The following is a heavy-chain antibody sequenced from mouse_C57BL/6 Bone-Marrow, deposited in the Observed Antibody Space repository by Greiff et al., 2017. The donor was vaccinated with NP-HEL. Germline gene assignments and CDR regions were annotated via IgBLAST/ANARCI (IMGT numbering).Heavy chain of an antibody. J-gene: IGHJ3*01. Sequence: QVQLKQSGPELVKPGASVKISCKASGYAFSSSWMNWVKQRPGKGLEWIGRIYPGDGDTNYNGKFKGKATLTADKSSSTAYMQLSSLTSEDSAVYFCARRVTGTFAYWGQGTLVTVSA. CDR3: ARRVTGTFAY. CDR1: GYAFSSSW. CDR2: IYPGDGDT. D-gene: IGHD4-1*01. V-gene: IGHV1-82*01.